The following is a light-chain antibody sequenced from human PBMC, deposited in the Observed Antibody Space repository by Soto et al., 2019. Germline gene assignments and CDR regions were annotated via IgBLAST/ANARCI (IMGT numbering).Light chain of an antibody. J-gene: IGLJ2*01. V-gene: IGLV2-14*01. CDR3: ISYTSSNTHYVI. CDR1: SNDVGGYNY. CDR2: EVT. Sequence: ALTQPASVSGSPGQSITISCTGTSNDVGGYNYVSWYQQHPGRAPKLIIYEVTNRPSGVSNRFSASKSGNTASLTISGLQAEDEADYYCISYTSSNTHYVIIGGGTKLTVL.